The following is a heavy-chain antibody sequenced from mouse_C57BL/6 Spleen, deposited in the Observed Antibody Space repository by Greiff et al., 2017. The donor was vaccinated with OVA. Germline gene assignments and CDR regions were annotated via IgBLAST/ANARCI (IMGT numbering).Heavy chain of an antibody. CDR2: IYPGDGDT. Sequence: VQLQQSGPELVKPGASVKISCKASGYAFSSSWMNWVKQRPGKGLEWIGRIYPGDGDTNYNGKFKGKATLTADKSSSTAYMQLSSLTSEDSAVYFCARESSNYDAMDYWGQGTSVTVSS. CDR1: GYAFSSSW. J-gene: IGHJ4*01. V-gene: IGHV1-82*01. CDR3: ARESSNYDAMDY. D-gene: IGHD2-5*01.